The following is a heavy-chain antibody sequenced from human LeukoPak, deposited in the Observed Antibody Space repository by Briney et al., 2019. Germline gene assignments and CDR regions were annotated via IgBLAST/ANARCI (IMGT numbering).Heavy chain of an antibody. CDR1: GGSFSGYY. CDR2: INHSGST. J-gene: IGHJ3*02. V-gene: IGHV4-34*01. CDR3: ARGPPCRYCSGGSCYRSIGGPRDAFDI. Sequence: PSETLTLTCAVYGGSFSGYYWSWLRQPPGKGLEWIGEINHSGSTNYNPSLKSRVTISVDTSKNQFSLKLSSVTAADTAVYYCARGPPCRYCSGGSCYRSIGGPRDAFDIWGQGTMVTVSS. D-gene: IGHD2-15*01.